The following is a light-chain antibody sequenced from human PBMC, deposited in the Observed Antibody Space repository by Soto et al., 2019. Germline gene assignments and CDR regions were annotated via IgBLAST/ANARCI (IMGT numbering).Light chain of an antibody. CDR1: QSLLHTDGYNY. CDR2: LGS. J-gene: IGKJ1*01. Sequence: DTVMTQSPLSLSVTPGEPASISCWSSQSLLHTDGYNYLVWYLQKPGQSPQLLIYLGSYRASGVPDRFSGSGSRKDVTLKISRVEAEDVGVYYCMQALQTPPTFGQGTKLEI. CDR3: MQALQTPPT. V-gene: IGKV2-28*01.